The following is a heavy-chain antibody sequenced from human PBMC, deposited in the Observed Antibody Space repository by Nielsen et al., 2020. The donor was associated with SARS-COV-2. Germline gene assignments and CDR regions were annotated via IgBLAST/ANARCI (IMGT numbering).Heavy chain of an antibody. CDR2: ISSNGGST. Sequence: GGSLRLSCSASGFTFSNYAMHWVRQAPGKGLEYVSAISSNGGSTYYAASVKGRFTISRDNSKNTLYLQMSSLRAEDTAVYYCVKATAWVIFDYWGQGILVTVSS. V-gene: IGHV3-64D*06. J-gene: IGHJ4*02. D-gene: IGHD3-22*01. CDR3: VKATAWVIFDY. CDR1: GFTFSNYA.